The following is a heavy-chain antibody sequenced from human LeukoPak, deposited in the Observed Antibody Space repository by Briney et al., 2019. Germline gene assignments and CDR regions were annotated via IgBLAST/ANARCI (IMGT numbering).Heavy chain of an antibody. CDR1: GFTFDDYA. Sequence: PGGSLRLSCAASGFTFDDYAMHWVRQAPGKGLEWVSVIYSGGSTYYADSVKGRFTISRHNSKNTLYLQMNSLRAEDTAVYYCSRDNNALFDYWGQGTLVTVSS. D-gene: IGHD3-16*01. CDR2: IYSGGST. V-gene: IGHV3-66*01. CDR3: SRDNNALFDY. J-gene: IGHJ4*02.